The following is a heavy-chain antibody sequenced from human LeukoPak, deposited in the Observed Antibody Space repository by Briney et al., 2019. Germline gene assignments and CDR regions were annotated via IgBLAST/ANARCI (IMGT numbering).Heavy chain of an antibody. CDR2: ISGSGGST. CDR3: AKVPDIVVVVANYYFDY. CDR1: GFTFSSYA. J-gene: IGHJ4*02. Sequence: GGSLRLSCAASGFTFSSYAMSWVRQAPGKGLEWVSAISGSGGSTYYADSVKGRFTISRDNSKNTLYLQMNSLRAEDTAVYYCAKVPDIVVVVANYYFDYWGQGTLVTVSS. D-gene: IGHD2-15*01. V-gene: IGHV3-23*01.